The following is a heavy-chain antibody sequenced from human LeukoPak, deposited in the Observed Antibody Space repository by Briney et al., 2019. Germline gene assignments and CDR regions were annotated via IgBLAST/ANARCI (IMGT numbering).Heavy chain of an antibody. Sequence: SETLSLTCAVYGGSFSGYYWSWIRQPPGKGLEWIGEVNHSGSTNYNPSLKSRVTISVDTSKNQFSLKLNSVTATDTAVYYCARHYGPWGQGTLVTVSS. CDR2: VNHSGST. J-gene: IGHJ4*02. V-gene: IGHV4-34*01. CDR3: ARHYGP. D-gene: IGHD3-16*01. CDR1: GGSFSGYY.